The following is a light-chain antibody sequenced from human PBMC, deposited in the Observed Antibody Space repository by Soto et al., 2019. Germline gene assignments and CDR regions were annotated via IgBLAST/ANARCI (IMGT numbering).Light chain of an antibody. Sequence: QSVLTQPASVSGSPGQSITISCTGTSSDVGSYNLVSWYQQHPGKAPKLMIYEGSKRPSGVSNRFSGSKSGNTASLTISGLQAEDEAAYYCCSYAGSSSLRVVFGGGTKLTVL. CDR2: EGS. J-gene: IGLJ2*01. CDR1: SSDVGSYNL. V-gene: IGLV2-23*01. CDR3: CSYAGSSSLRVV.